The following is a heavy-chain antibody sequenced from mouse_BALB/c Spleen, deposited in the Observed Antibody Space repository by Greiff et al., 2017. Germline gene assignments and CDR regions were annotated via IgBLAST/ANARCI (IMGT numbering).Heavy chain of an antibody. Sequence: VKLQESGPSLVQPSQSLSITCTVSGFSLTSYGVHWVRQSPGKGLEWLGVIWRGGSTDYNAAFMSRLSITKDNSKSQVFFKMNSLQADDTAIYYCAKNGVIQYFDVWGAGTTVTVSS. J-gene: IGHJ1*01. CDR2: IWRGGST. CDR1: GFSLTSYG. CDR3: AKNGVIQYFDV. V-gene: IGHV2-5-1*01.